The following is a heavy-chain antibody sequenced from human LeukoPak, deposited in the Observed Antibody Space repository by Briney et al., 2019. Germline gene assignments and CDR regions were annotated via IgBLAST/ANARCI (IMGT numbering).Heavy chain of an antibody. CDR1: GFTFSSYG. D-gene: IGHD3-10*01. V-gene: IGHV3-33*01. Sequence: GGSLRLSCAASGFTFSSYGMHWVRQAPGKGLEWEAVIWYDGSNKYYADSVKGRFTISRDNSKNTLYLQMNSLRVEDTAVYYCARRALWFGELLYSDYYYYYGMDVWGKGTTVTVSS. CDR2: IWYDGSNK. J-gene: IGHJ6*04. CDR3: ARRALWFGELLYSDYYYYYGMDV.